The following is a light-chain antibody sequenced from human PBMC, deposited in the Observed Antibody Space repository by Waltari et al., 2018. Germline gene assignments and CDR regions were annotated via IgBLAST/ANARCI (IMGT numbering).Light chain of an antibody. J-gene: IGKJ2*01. CDR2: DAS. CDR3: QQRNVWPNT. V-gene: IGKV3-11*01. Sequence: IVLTQSPATLSLSPGESATLSCRASQSVGSYLAWYHQKPGQAPRLLIYDASSRATGVPARFSGSGSGTEFTLTISSLEPEDFAVYYCQQRNVWPNTFGQGTKLEIK. CDR1: QSVGSY.